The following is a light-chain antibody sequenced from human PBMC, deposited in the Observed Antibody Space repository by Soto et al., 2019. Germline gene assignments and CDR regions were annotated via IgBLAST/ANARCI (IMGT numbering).Light chain of an antibody. CDR2: GTS. J-gene: IGKJ4*01. Sequence: EIVLTQSPGTLSLSPGERATLSCRASQYVSTTFFAWYQQKPGQAPRLLIYGTSNRATGIPDRVSGSGSGTDFTLTISRPEPEDFAVYYCQQYGSSPLTFGGGTRMEIK. CDR3: QQYGSSPLT. CDR1: QYVSTTF. V-gene: IGKV3-20*01.